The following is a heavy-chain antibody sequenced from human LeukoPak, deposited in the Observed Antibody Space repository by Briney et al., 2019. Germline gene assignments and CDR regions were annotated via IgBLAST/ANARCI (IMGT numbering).Heavy chain of an antibody. CDR3: AKGYDSSGCYQH. D-gene: IGHD3-22*01. V-gene: IGHV3-30*18. CDR2: ISYDGSNK. J-gene: IGHJ4*02. Sequence: GGSLRLSCAASGFTFSSYGMYWVRQAPGKGLEWVAVISYDGSNKYYADSVKGRFTISRDNSKNTLYLQMNSLRAEDTAVYYCAKGYDSSGCYQHWGQGTLVTVSS. CDR1: GFTFSSYG.